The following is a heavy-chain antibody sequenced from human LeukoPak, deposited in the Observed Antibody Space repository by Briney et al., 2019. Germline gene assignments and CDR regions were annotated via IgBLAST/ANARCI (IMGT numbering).Heavy chain of an antibody. Sequence: GGSLRLSCAASGFTFSSYSMNWVRQAPGKGLEWVSSISSSSSYIYYADSVKGRFTISRDNAKNTLYLQMNSLRAEDTAVYYCAKDYSSGWYGFVHYYYYYYMDVWGRGTTVTISS. J-gene: IGHJ6*03. V-gene: IGHV3-21*01. CDR2: ISSSSSYI. CDR1: GFTFSSYS. D-gene: IGHD6-19*01. CDR3: AKDYSSGWYGFVHYYYYYYMDV.